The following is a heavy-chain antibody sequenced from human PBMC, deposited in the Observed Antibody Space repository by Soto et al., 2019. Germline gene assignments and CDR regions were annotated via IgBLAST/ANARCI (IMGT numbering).Heavy chain of an antibody. CDR1: GYTFTDLS. V-gene: IGHV1-24*01. Sequence: GASVEVSCKVSGYTFTDLSVHWVRQAPGKGLEWMGGFDPEEDETIYAQKFKGRVAMTEDTSTDTAYMELSSLRSEDTAMYYCATGGGFGKWGHTSHFSYGMDVWVQGTAVTVSS. CDR2: FDPEEDET. J-gene: IGHJ6*02. CDR3: ATGGGFGKWGHTSHFSYGMDV. D-gene: IGHD3-10*01.